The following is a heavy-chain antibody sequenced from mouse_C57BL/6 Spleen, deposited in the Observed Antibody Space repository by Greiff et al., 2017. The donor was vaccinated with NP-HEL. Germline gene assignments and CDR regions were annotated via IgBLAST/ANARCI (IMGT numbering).Heavy chain of an antibody. D-gene: IGHD2-4*01. CDR2: IDPSDSYT. Sequence: VQLQQPGAELVMPGASVKLSCKASGYTFTSYWMHWVKQRPGQGLEWIGEIDPSDSYTNYNQKFKGKSTLTVDKSSSTAYMQLSSLTSEDSAVYYCARGWDYDGFDYWGQGTTLTVSS. J-gene: IGHJ2*01. V-gene: IGHV1-69*01. CDR3: ARGWDYDGFDY. CDR1: GYTFTSYW.